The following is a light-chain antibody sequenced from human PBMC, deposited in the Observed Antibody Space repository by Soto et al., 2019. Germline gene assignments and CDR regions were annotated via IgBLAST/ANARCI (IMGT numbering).Light chain of an antibody. J-gene: IGKJ1*01. Sequence: NHMTDSACSLSSSVGDRVTITCQASQNINNYLNWYQQKPGKAPKLLIYDASSLESGVPSRFSGSGSGTEFTLTISSLQPDDFATYYCQQYDSYWTFGQGTKVDI. CDR3: QQYDSYWT. CDR2: DAS. CDR1: QNINNY. V-gene: IGKV1-5*01.